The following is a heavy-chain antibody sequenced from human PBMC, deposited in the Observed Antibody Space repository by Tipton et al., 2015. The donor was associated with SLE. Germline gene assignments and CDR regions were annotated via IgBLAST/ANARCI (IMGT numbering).Heavy chain of an antibody. V-gene: IGHV4-59*01. CDR1: GGSISTYY. CDR2: IYDTGGT. J-gene: IGHJ6*02. CDR3: ARELVPGYYGMDV. Sequence: TLSLTCTISGGSISTYYWSWIRQSAGQGLEWIGHIYDTGGTDYNPSLNSRVTISVDRSKDEFSLRLTSVTAADTAVYYCARELVPGYYGMDVWGQGTTVTVSS. D-gene: IGHD3-10*01.